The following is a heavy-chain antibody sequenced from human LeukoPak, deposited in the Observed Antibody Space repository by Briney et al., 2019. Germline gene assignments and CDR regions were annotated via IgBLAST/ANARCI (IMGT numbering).Heavy chain of an antibody. V-gene: IGHV1-69*04. CDR2: IIPILGIA. D-gene: IGHD1-1*01. Sequence: GASVKVSCKASGGTFSSYAISWVRQAPGQGLEWMGRIIPILGIANYAQKFQGRVTITADKSTSTAYVELSSLRSENTAVYYCARGGWNDGYYFDYWGQGTLVTVSS. CDR3: ARGGWNDGYYFDY. J-gene: IGHJ4*02. CDR1: GGTFSSYA.